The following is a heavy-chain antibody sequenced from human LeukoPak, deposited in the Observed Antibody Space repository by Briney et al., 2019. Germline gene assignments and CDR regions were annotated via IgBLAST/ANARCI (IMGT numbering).Heavy chain of an antibody. V-gene: IGHV1-69*06. Sequence: ASVKVSCKASGGTFSSYAISWVRQAPGQGLEWMGGIIPIFGTANYAQKFQGRVTITADKSTSTAYMELSSLRSEDTAVYYCAGGTRGVIRYFGWFPLTGWGQGTLVTVSS. CDR2: IIPIFGTA. D-gene: IGHD3-9*01. J-gene: IGHJ4*02. CDR3: AGGTRGVIRYFGWFPLTG. CDR1: GGTFSSYA.